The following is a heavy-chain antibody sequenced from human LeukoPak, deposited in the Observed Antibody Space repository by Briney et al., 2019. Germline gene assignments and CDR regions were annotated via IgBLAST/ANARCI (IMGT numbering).Heavy chain of an antibody. J-gene: IGHJ4*02. Sequence: PGGSLRLSCAASGFTFSSYSMNWVRQAPGKGLEWVSSISSSSSYIYYADSVKGRFTISRDNAKNSLYLQMNSLGAEDTAVYYCARAKVGATYYCDYWGQGTLVTVSS. D-gene: IGHD1-26*01. CDR3: ARAKVGATYYCDY. CDR2: ISSSSSYI. V-gene: IGHV3-21*04. CDR1: GFTFSSYS.